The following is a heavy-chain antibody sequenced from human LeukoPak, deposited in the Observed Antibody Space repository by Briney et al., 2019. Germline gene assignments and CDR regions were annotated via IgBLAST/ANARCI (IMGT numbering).Heavy chain of an antibody. V-gene: IGHV1-69*13. CDR3: AREFYSGNNWFDP. Sequence: SVKVSCKXSGGTFSSYAISWVRQAPGQGLEWMGGIIPIFGTANYAQKFQGRVTITADESTSTAYMELSSLRSEDTAVYYCAREFYSGNNWFDPWGQGTLVTVSS. J-gene: IGHJ5*02. CDR1: GGTFSSYA. CDR2: IIPIFGTA. D-gene: IGHD4-23*01.